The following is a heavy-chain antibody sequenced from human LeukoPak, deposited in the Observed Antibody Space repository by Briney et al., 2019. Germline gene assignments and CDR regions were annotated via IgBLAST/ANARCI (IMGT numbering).Heavy chain of an antibody. Sequence: TGGSLRLSCAASGFTFSSYAMSWVRQAPGKGLEWVSAISGSGGSTYYADSVKGRFTISRDNSKNTLYLQMNSLRAEDTAVYYCAKSVISGSYSRGAFDIWGQGPMVTVSS. D-gene: IGHD1-26*01. V-gene: IGHV3-23*01. CDR2: ISGSGGST. J-gene: IGHJ3*02. CDR1: GFTFSSYA. CDR3: AKSVISGSYSRGAFDI.